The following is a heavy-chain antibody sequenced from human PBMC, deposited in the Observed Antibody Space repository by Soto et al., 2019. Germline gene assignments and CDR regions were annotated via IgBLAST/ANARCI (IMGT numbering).Heavy chain of an antibody. J-gene: IGHJ3*02. V-gene: IGHV1-2*02. D-gene: IGHD6-13*01. CDR3: ARXGGGIAAAGAGDDSFDI. Sequence: GASVKVSCKASGYTLSDYYLQWVRQAPGQGLEWMGWINPNSGDTNYAQKFQGRVTLTRDTSINTAYMELTSLKLDDTAVYYCARXGGGIAAAGAGDDSFDIWGQGTMVTVSS. CDR1: GYTLSDYY. CDR2: INPNSGDT.